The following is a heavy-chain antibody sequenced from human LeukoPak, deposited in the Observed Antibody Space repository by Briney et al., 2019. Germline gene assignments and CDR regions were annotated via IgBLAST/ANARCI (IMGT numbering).Heavy chain of an antibody. CDR1: GFTFSNYS. CDR2: ISSSSSYI. D-gene: IGHD4/OR15-4a*01. V-gene: IGHV3-21*04. CDR3: ARRAGAYSHPYDY. J-gene: IGHJ4*02. Sequence: AGGSLRLSCAASGFTFSNYSMNWVRQAPGKGLEWVSSISSSSSYIYYADSVKGRFTISRDNAKNSLYLQMNSLRAEDTAVYYCARRAGAYSHPYDYWGQGTLVTVSS.